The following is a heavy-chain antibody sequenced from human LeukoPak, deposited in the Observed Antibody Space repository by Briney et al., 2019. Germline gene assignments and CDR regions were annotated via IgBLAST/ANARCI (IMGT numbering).Heavy chain of an antibody. J-gene: IGHJ4*02. Sequence: SETLSLTCTVSGGSISSYYWSWIRQPPGKGLEWIGYIYYSGSTNYNPSLKSRVTISVDRSKNQFSLKLSSVTAADTAVYYCARASGGYAGFDYWGQGTLVTVSS. CDR2: IYYSGST. CDR3: ARASGGYAGFDY. CDR1: GGSISSYY. V-gene: IGHV4-59*12. D-gene: IGHD5-12*01.